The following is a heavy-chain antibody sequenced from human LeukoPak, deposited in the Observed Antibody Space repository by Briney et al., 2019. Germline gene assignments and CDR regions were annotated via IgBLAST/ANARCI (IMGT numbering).Heavy chain of an antibody. J-gene: IGHJ4*02. CDR1: GFTFSSYG. CDR2: IRYDGSNK. Sequence: GGSLRLSCAASGFTFSSYGMHWVRQAPGKGLEWVAFIRYDGSNKYYEDSVKGRFTISRDNSKNTLYLQMNSLRAEDTAVYYCAKGRPMVRGVNSGYYFDYWGQGTLVTVSS. CDR3: AKGRPMVRGVNSGYYFDY. D-gene: IGHD3-10*01. V-gene: IGHV3-30*02.